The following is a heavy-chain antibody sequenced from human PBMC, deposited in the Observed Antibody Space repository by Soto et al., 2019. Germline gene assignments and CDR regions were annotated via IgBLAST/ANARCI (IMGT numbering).Heavy chain of an antibody. J-gene: IGHJ6*02. V-gene: IGHV5-51*01. CDR1: GYSFTSYW. D-gene: IGHD2-2*01. CDR2: IYPGDSDT. Sequence: GESLKISCKGSGYSFTSYWIGWVRQMPGKGLEWMGIIYPGDSDTKYSPSFQGQVTISADKSISTAYLQWSSLKASDTAMYYCARWVVPAATNYYYGMDVWGQGTTVTVSS. CDR3: ARWVVPAATNYYYGMDV.